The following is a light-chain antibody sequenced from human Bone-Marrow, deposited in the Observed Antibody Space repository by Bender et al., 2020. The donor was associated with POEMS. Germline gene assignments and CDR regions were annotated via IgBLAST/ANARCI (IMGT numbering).Light chain of an antibody. CDR3: SSYTSSSTHV. CDR2: DVH. V-gene: IGLV2-14*03. CDR1: NSDVGSYNS. J-gene: IGLJ1*01. Sequence: QSVLSQPASVSGSPGQSVTISCTGTNSDVGSYNSVSWYQQLPGKAPKVMIYDVHNRPSGVSNRFSGSKSGNTASLTISGLQAEDEADYYCSSYTSSSTHVFGTGTKVTVL.